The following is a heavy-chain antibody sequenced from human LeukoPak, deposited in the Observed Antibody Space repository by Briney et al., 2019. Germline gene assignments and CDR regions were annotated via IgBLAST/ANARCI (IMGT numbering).Heavy chain of an antibody. Sequence: PGGSLRLSCAASGFTFSSYSMNWVRQAPGKGLEWVSSISSSSYIYYADSVKGRFTISRDNAKNSLYLQMNSLRAEDTAVYYCARGAAIFNWFDPWGQGTLVTVSS. CDR3: ARGAAIFNWFDP. J-gene: IGHJ5*02. CDR2: ISSSSYI. V-gene: IGHV3-21*01. CDR1: GFTFSSYS. D-gene: IGHD3-3*01.